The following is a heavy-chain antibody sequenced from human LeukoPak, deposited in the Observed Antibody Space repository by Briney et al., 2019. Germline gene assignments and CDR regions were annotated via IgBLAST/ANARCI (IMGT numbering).Heavy chain of an antibody. V-gene: IGHV3-9*01. CDR3: AKVYYDSSGYYDY. CDR1: GFTFDDYA. J-gene: IGHJ4*02. D-gene: IGHD3-22*01. Sequence: PGRSLRLSCAASGFTFDDYAMHWVRQAPGKGLEWVSGISWNSGSIGYADSVKGRFTISRDNAKNSLCLQMNSLRAEDTALYYCAKVYYDSSGYYDYWGQGTLVTVSS. CDR2: ISWNSGSI.